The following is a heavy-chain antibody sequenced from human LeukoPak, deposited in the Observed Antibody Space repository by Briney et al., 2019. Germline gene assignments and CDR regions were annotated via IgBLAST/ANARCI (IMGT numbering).Heavy chain of an antibody. V-gene: IGHV3-21*01. CDR2: ISSSSSYI. CDR1: GFTFSSYS. D-gene: IGHD5-12*01. Sequence: GGSLRLFCAASGFTFSSYSMNWVRQAPGKGLEWVSSISSSSSYIYYADSVKGQFTISRDNAKNSLYLQMNSLRAEDTAVYYCARDRRARYSGYEVSDGYWYFDLWGRGTLVTVSS. J-gene: IGHJ2*01. CDR3: ARDRRARYSGYEVSDGYWYFDL.